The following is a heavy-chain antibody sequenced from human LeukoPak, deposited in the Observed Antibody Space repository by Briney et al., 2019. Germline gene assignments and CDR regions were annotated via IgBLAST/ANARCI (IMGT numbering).Heavy chain of an antibody. CDR3: VQTTGWPGLDY. CDR2: IYSGVPT. Sequence: PSETLSLTCTTSGVSINRFYWSWVRQPPGKGLEWIGNIYSGVPTYFNPSLKSRVTISVDTSKNQFSLNLTSVTAADTAMYYCVQTTGWPGLDYWGQGILVTVSS. D-gene: IGHD1-1*01. J-gene: IGHJ4*02. V-gene: IGHV4-4*09. CDR1: GVSINRFY.